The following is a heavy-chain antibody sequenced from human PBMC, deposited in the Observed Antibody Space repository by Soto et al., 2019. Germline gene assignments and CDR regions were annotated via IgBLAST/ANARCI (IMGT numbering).Heavy chain of an antibody. CDR2: IKAGSGDT. J-gene: IGHJ4*02. D-gene: IGHD1-26*01. Sequence: QVQLAQSGAEEKKPGASVKVSCKASGFTFSLYAIHWVRQAPGQRLEWMGRIKAGSGDTNYLEKFQDRVTISRDTSANTAYMELSGLISEDTALYFCARAPPDYSALAYGGQGTLVTVSS. CDR3: ARAPPDYSALAY. CDR1: GFTFSLYA. V-gene: IGHV1-3*05.